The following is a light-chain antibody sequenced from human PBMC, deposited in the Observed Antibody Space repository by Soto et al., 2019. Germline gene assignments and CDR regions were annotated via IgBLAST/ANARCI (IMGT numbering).Light chain of an antibody. CDR2: DAS. CDR1: QSVSSY. CDR3: QQRSNWLT. V-gene: IGKV3-11*01. J-gene: IGKJ4*01. Sequence: EIVLTQSPATLSLSPGERATLSCRASQSVSSYLAWYQQKPGQAPRLLIYDASNRATGIPARFSGSGSATDFTLTISSRAPEDFAVYYCQQRSNWLTFGGGTKVEIK.